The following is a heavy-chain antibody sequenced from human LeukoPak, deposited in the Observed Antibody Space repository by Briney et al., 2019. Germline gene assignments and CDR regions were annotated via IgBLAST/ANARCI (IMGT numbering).Heavy chain of an antibody. CDR2: IYYSGST. V-gene: IGHV4-61*01. J-gene: IGHJ4*02. D-gene: IGHD3-10*01. CDR3: ARDVYASETYYVGH. CDR1: RGSISSSTYY. Sequence: PSETLSLTCTVSRGSISSSTYYWSWIRQPPGKGLEWIGYIYYSGSTNYNPSLKSRVTISVETSKNQFSLKLSSVTAADTAVYYCARDVYASETYYVGHWGQGILVTVSS.